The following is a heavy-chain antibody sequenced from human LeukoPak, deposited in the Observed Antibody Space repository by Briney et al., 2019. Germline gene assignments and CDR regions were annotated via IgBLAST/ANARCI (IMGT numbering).Heavy chain of an antibody. D-gene: IGHD2-2*01. V-gene: IGHV1-2*02. J-gene: IGHJ6*02. CDR1: GYTLTELA. Sequence: GASVKVSCKVSGYTLTELAMHWVRQAPGQGLEWMGWINPNSGGTNSAQKFQGRVTMTRDTSISTAYMELSRLRSDDTAVYYCARATSLVLPAADHYYYGLAVWGQGTTVTVSS. CDR2: INPNSGGT. CDR3: ARATSLVLPAADHYYYGLAV.